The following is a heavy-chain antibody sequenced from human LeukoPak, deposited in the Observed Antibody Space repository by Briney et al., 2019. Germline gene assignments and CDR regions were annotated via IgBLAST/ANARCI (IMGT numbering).Heavy chain of an antibody. CDR2: ISYDGSNK. Sequence: PGRSLRLSCAASGFTFSSYGMHWVRQAPGKGLEWVAVISYDGSNKYYADSVKGRFTISRDNSKNTLYLQMNSLRAEDTAVYYCARDLPYYGSGSYSDFDYWGQGTLVTVSS. CDR3: ARDLPYYGSGSYSDFDY. CDR1: GFTFSSYG. V-gene: IGHV3-30*03. J-gene: IGHJ4*02. D-gene: IGHD3-10*01.